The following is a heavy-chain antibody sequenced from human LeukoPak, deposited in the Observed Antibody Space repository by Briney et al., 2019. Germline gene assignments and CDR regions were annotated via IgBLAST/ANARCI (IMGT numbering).Heavy chain of an antibody. Sequence: PSETLSLTCTVSGVSVSSYYWSWIRQPPGKGLEWIEYIYYSGNTNYNPSLKSRVAISIDTSKNQFSLKLSSVTAADTAVYYCARSEYSAYDSNFDYWGQGTLVTVSS. D-gene: IGHD5-12*01. CDR1: GVSVSSYY. J-gene: IGHJ4*02. CDR2: IYYSGNT. CDR3: ARSEYSAYDSNFDY. V-gene: IGHV4-59*02.